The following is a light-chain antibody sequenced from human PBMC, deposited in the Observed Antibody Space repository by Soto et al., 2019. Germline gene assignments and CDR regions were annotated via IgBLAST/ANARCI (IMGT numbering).Light chain of an antibody. CDR2: EVT. J-gene: IGLJ1*01. V-gene: IGLV2-14*01. Sequence: QSALTQPASVSGSPGQSITISCTGTSGDLGSYNRVSWYQQHPGKAPKLIIYEVTDRPTGVSNRFSGSKSGNTASLTISGLQAEDEAEYYCSSYTNINTRACVFGTGTNLTVL. CDR1: SGDLGSYNR. CDR3: SSYTNINTRACV.